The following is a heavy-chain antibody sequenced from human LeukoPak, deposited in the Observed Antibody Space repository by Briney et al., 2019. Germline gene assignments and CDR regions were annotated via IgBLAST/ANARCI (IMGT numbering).Heavy chain of an antibody. J-gene: IGHJ4*02. D-gene: IGHD6-19*01. CDR2: INPNSGGT. V-gene: IGHV1-2*02. Sequence: ASVKVSCKASGYTFTGYYMHWVRQAPGQGLEWMGWINPNSGGTNYAQKFQGRVTMTRDTSISTAYMELGRLRSEDTAVYYCARGSSSGWYSFDYWGQGTLVTVSS. CDR3: ARGSSSGWYSFDY. CDR1: GYTFTGYY.